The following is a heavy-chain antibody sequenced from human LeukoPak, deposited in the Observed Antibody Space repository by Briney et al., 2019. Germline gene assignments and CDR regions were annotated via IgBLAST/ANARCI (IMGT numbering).Heavy chain of an antibody. J-gene: IGHJ4*02. CDR1: RGSISSGAYY. D-gene: IGHD6-6*01. Sequence: SETLSLTCTVSRGSISSGAYYWSWIRQHPGKGLEWLGYIYHNGSTYYNPSLESRISISLDPSKNQFSLKLRSVTAADTALYYCARSSSSPRLDYWGQGTLVTVSS. CDR2: IYHNGST. V-gene: IGHV4-31*03. CDR3: ARSSSSPRLDY.